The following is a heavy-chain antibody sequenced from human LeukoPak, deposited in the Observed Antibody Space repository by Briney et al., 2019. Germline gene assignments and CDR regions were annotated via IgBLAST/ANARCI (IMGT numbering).Heavy chain of an antibody. V-gene: IGHV3-23*01. D-gene: IGHD6-19*01. CDR2: ISASGGTT. Sequence: GGSLRLSCAASGFSFSNYAMHWVRQAPGKGLEWVSVISASGGTTFYADSVKGRFTISRDKSKNTLYLRMNSLRVEDTAFYYCAKDNRRHYTSGPNPDSLHWGQGALVTVSS. J-gene: IGHJ4*02. CDR1: GFSFSNYA. CDR3: AKDNRRHYTSGPNPDSLH.